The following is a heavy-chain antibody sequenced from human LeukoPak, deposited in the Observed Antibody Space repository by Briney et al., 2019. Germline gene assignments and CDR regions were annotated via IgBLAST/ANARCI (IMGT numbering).Heavy chain of an antibody. CDR3: RATYYDSSGYPFDY. Sequence: GVLRLSCAASGFTFSSYDMHWVRQATGKGLEWVSAIGTAGDTYYPGSVKGRFAISRENAKNSLYLQMNSLRAGDTAVYYCRATYYDSSGYPFDYWGQGTLVTVSS. J-gene: IGHJ4*02. CDR2: IGTAGDT. D-gene: IGHD3-22*01. CDR1: GFTFSSYD. V-gene: IGHV3-13*01.